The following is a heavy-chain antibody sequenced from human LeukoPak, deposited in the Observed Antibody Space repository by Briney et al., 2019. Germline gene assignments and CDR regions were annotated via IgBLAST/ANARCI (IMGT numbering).Heavy chain of an antibody. J-gene: IGHJ4*02. Sequence: PGGSLRLSCAASGFTFDDYAMHWVRQAPGKGLEWVSGISWNSGSIGYADSVKGRFTISRDNAKNSLYLQMNSLRAEDTAVYYCARQYRGYSYGQPFDYWGQGTLVTVSS. D-gene: IGHD5-18*01. CDR2: ISWNSGSI. CDR3: ARQYRGYSYGQPFDY. V-gene: IGHV3-9*01. CDR1: GFTFDDYA.